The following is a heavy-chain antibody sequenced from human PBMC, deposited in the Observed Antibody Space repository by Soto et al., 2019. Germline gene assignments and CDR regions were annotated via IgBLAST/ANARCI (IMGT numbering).Heavy chain of an antibody. D-gene: IGHD1-1*01. CDR3: AKDPKATGTHY. CDR1: GFMSISYG. V-gene: IGHV3-30*18. J-gene: IGHJ4*02. CDR2: ITYDGSNK. Sequence: SLRVSCAASGFMSISYGMHWVRQAPGKGLEWVAVITYDGSNKYYADSVKGRFSISRDNSRNRLYLQMYSLRPEDTAVYYCAKDPKATGTHYWGRGALVTVSS.